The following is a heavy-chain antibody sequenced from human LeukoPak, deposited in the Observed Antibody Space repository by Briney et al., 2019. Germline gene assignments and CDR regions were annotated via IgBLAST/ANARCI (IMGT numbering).Heavy chain of an antibody. Sequence: SQTLSLTCAVSGGSISSGGYSWSWIRQPPGKGLEWIGYIYHSGSTYYNPSLKSRVTISVDRSKNQFSLKLSSVTAADTAVYYCARLIVVPAARGAFDIWGQGTMVTVSS. D-gene: IGHD2-2*01. CDR1: GGSISSGGYS. CDR2: IYHSGST. J-gene: IGHJ3*02. CDR3: ARLIVVPAARGAFDI. V-gene: IGHV4-30-2*01.